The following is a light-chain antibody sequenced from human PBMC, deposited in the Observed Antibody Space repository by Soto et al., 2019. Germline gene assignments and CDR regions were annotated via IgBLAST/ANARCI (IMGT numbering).Light chain of an antibody. CDR1: QSIRSY. J-gene: IGKJ5*01. CDR2: AAS. CDR3: QQSYSTPGT. Sequence: IQMTPAVSYLFSLVLRRITSISRASQSIRSYLNWYQQKPGKAPKLLIYAASSLQSGVPSRFSGSGSGTDFTLTISSLQPEDFATYYCQQSYSTPGTFGQGTRLETK. V-gene: IGKV1-39*01.